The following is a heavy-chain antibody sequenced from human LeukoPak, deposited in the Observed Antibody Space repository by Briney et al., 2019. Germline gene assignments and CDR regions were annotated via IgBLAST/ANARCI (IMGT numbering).Heavy chain of an antibody. CDR2: ISSSGSTI. V-gene: IGHV3-48*03. Sequence: PGGSLRLSCAASGFTFDDYGMSWVRQAPGKGLEWVSYISSSGSTIYYADSVKGRFTISRDNAKNSLYLQMNSLRAKDTAVYYCARESQWLEFFDYWGQGTLVTVSS. J-gene: IGHJ4*02. D-gene: IGHD6-19*01. CDR1: GFTFDDYG. CDR3: ARESQWLEFFDY.